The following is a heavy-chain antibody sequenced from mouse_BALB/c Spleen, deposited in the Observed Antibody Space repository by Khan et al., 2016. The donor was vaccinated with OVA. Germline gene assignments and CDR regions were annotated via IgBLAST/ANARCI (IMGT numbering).Heavy chain of an antibody. Sequence: QVQLKDSGPGLVAPSQSLSITCTVSGFSLSRYNVHWVRQPPGQGLEWLGMIWGGGGTDYTSALKSRLSISKDDSKRQVFLKMNSLQTDDTAMYYWTRAYYRYDGYYAMDYWGQGTSVTVSS. J-gene: IGHJ4*01. CDR1: GFSLSRYN. V-gene: IGHV2-6-4*01. CDR3: TRAYYRYDGYYAMDY. CDR2: IWGGGGT. D-gene: IGHD2-14*01.